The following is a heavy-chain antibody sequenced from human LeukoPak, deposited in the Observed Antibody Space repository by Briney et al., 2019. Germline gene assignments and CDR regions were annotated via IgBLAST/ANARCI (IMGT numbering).Heavy chain of an antibody. Sequence: ASVKVSCKVSGYTLTELSMHWVRQAPGKGLEWMGGFDPEDGETIYAQKFQGRVTMTTDTSTSTAYMELRSLRSDDTAVYYCARVRDYGGIGEDYWGQGTLVTVSS. V-gene: IGHV1-24*01. CDR3: ARVRDYGGIGEDY. CDR1: GYTLTELS. J-gene: IGHJ4*02. CDR2: FDPEDGET. D-gene: IGHD3-16*01.